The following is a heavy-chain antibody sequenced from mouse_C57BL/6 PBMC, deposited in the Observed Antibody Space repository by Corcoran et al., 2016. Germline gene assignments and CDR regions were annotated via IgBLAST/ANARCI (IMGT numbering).Heavy chain of an antibody. CDR1: GYTFTDYY. D-gene: IGHD2-4*01. CDR3: ARSGDYEDYFDY. V-gene: IGHV1-76*01. Sequence: QVQLKQSGAELVRPGASVKLSCKASGYTFTDYYINCVKQRPGQGLEWIARIYPGSGNTYYNEKFKGKATLTAEKSSSTAYMQLSSLTSEDSAVYFCARSGDYEDYFDYWGQGTTLTVSS. J-gene: IGHJ2*01. CDR2: IYPGSGNT.